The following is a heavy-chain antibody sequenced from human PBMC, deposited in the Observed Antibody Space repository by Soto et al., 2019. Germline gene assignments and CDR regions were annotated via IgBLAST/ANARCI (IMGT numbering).Heavy chain of an antibody. CDR2: ISYDGSNK. D-gene: IGHD2-15*01. CDR3: AREKPRCSGGSCYDAFDI. J-gene: IGHJ3*02. V-gene: IGHV3-30-3*01. CDR1: GFTFSSYA. Sequence: EGSLRLSCAASGFTFSSYAMHWVRQAPGKGLEWVAVISYDGSNKYYADSVKGRFTISRDNSKNTLYLQMNSLRAEDTAVYYCAREKPRCSGGSCYDAFDIWGQGTMVTVSS.